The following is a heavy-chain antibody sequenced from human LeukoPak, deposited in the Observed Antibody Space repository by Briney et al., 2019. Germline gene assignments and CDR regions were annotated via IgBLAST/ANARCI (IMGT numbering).Heavy chain of an antibody. D-gene: IGHD3-22*01. Sequence: GGSLRLSCAASGFTFSSYAMSWVRQAPGKGLEWVSGISGSGDTTYYADSVKGRFSISRDNSKDTLNLQMNGLRAEDTAVYYCAKSRYYYDSRGYFDYWGQGTLVTVSS. CDR3: AKSRYYYDSRGYFDY. J-gene: IGHJ4*02. CDR1: GFTFSSYA. CDR2: ISGSGDTT. V-gene: IGHV3-23*01.